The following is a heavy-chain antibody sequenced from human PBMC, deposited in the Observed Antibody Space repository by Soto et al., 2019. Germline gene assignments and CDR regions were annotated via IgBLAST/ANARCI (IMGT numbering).Heavy chain of an antibody. CDR2: LYTGEKT. Sequence: EEQLVESGGRLVRPGGSLRLSCAASGFSVTNNYMTWVRQAPGKGLEWVSLLYTGEKTKVSDAVKGRFTISRHDSKNTVYLQMTSLRTEDTAIYYCARISQWDGESTFGMDVWGRGTTVIVSS. D-gene: IGHD3-10*01. CDR1: GFSVTNNY. V-gene: IGHV3-53*04. CDR3: ARISQWDGESTFGMDV. J-gene: IGHJ6*02.